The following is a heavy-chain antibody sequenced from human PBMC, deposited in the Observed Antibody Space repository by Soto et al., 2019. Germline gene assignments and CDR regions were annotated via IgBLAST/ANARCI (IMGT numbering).Heavy chain of an antibody. J-gene: IGHJ6*02. V-gene: IGHV3-33*01. D-gene: IGHD3-10*01. CDR2: ILNDGSNR. Sequence: QVQLVESGGGVVQPGRSLRLSCAVSEFTFSNSGMHWVRQAPGKGLEWVAVILNDGSNRYHADSVKDRFTISRDNSKNPLYLQMNSLRAEDTAVYYCARDDEYSGNGMDVWGQGTPVTVS. CDR1: EFTFSNSG. CDR3: ARDDEYSGNGMDV.